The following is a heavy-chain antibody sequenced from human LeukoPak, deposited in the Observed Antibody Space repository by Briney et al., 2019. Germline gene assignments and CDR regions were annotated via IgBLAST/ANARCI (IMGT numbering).Heavy chain of an antibody. D-gene: IGHD3-22*01. CDR1: GFTFSNFA. Sequence: GGSLRLSCAASGFTFSNFAMSWVRQAPGKGLEWVSAISGSGGSTYYADSVKGRFSISRDNSKNTLYLQMNSLRAEDMALYYCAKDYYLDYWGQGTLVTVSS. J-gene: IGHJ4*02. V-gene: IGHV3-23*01. CDR3: AKDYYLDY. CDR2: ISGSGGST.